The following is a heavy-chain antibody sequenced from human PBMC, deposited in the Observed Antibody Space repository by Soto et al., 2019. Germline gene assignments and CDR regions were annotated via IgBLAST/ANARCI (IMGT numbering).Heavy chain of an antibody. D-gene: IGHD6-19*01. CDR3: AKGLGSSGWSDYDY. V-gene: IGHV3-23*01. Sequence: EVQVLESGGGLVQPGGSLRLSCAASGFTFSSYAMTWVRQAPGLGLEWVSGISSSGDRTHYADSVKGRFTSSRDNSENTVSLQMNSLRADDTAVYYCAKGLGSSGWSDYDYWGQGTLVTVSS. CDR1: GFTFSSYA. CDR2: ISSSGDRT. J-gene: IGHJ4*02.